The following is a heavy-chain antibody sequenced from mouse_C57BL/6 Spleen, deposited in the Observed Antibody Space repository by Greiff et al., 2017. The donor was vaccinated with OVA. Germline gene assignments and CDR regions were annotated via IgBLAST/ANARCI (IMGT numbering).Heavy chain of an antibody. Sequence: QVQLQQSGPELVKPGASVKLSCKASGYTFTSYDINWVKQRPGQGLEWIGWIYPRDGSTKYNEKFKGKATLTVDTSSSTAYMELHSLTSEDSAVYFCARGTYYDYDVGYFDYWGQGTTLTVSS. J-gene: IGHJ2*01. CDR3: ARGTYYDYDVGYFDY. V-gene: IGHV1-85*01. CDR1: GYTFTSYD. D-gene: IGHD2-4*01. CDR2: IYPRDGST.